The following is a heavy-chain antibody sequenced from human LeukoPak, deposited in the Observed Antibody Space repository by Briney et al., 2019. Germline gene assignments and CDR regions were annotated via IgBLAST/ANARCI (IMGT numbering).Heavy chain of an antibody. Sequence: SETLSLTCAVYGGSFSGYYWSWIRQPPGKGLEWIGEINHSGSTNYNPSLKSRVTISVDTSKNQFSLKLSSVTAADTAVYYCARETGVEGQWLSYYYYYYMDVWGKGTTVTISS. D-gene: IGHD6-19*01. J-gene: IGHJ6*03. CDR2: INHSGST. CDR3: ARETGVEGQWLSYYYYYYMDV. CDR1: GGSFSGYY. V-gene: IGHV4-34*01.